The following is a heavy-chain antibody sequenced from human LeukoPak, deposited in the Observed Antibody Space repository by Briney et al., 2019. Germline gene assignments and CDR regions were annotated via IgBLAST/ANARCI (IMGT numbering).Heavy chain of an antibody. D-gene: IGHD4-17*01. CDR1: GVFFCAYA. CDR3: ARDQLGGDPDDYYYYYMDV. Sequence: GGSPRLSCTTSGVFFCAYAMSWFRQAPGKGLEWLGFIRSKTYGGAIEYAASVKGKFTISRDDSKGIAYLQMNSLKTEDTDVYYCARDQLGGDPDDYYYYYMDVWGKGTTVTVSS. J-gene: IGHJ6*03. V-gene: IGHV3-49*03. CDR2: IRSKTYGGAI.